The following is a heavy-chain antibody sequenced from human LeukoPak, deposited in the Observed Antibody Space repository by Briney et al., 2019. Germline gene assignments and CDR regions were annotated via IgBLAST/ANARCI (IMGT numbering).Heavy chain of an antibody. CDR1: GGSISSYY. D-gene: IGHD6-25*01. V-gene: IGHV4-59*01. CDR3: ATSGRGYYYYGMDV. Sequence: SETLSLTCTVSGGSISSYYWSWIRLPPGKGQEWIGYIYYSGSTNYNPSLKSRVTISVDTSKNQFSLKLSSVTAADTAVYYCATSGRGYYYYGMDVWGQGTTVTVSS. J-gene: IGHJ6*02. CDR2: IYYSGST.